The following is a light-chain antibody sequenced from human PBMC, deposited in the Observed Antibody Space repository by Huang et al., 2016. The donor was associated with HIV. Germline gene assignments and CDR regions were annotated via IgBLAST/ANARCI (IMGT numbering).Light chain of an antibody. V-gene: IGKV3-15*01. CDR3: QQYNNWPGT. Sequence: ERVMTQSPATLSVSPGERATLSCRASQTVGSNLAWYQQKPGQAPRLLIYSASTRATGIPARFSGRGSGTEFTLTISSLRSEDFAIYYCQQYNNWPGTFGQGTKVEI. J-gene: IGKJ1*01. CDR1: QTVGSN. CDR2: SAS.